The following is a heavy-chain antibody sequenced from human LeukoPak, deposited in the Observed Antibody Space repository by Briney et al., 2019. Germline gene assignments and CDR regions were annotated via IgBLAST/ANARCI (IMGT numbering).Heavy chain of an antibody. CDR3: ARLSHYAFDM. CDR1: GIIFSDYY. J-gene: IGHJ3*02. CDR2: ITDSGNEI. Sequence: PGESLRLSCAPSGIIFSDYYMSWVRQAPGKGPEWVSYITDSGNEIYYADSVKGRFTISRDNAKNSLFLQMNSLRAEDTAVYYCARLSHYAFDMWGQGAVVTVSS. V-gene: IGHV3-11*01.